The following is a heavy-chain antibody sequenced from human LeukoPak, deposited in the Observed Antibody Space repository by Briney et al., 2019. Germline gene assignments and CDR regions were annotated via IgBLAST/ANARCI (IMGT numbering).Heavy chain of an antibody. Sequence: GGSLRLSCAASGFDFSSNWMHWVRHAPGQGLVWVSRIEGDGISTNYADSVKGRFTISRDIAKNTLYLQMNSPRAEDTGVYYCAKDHYWSIDYWGRGTLVTVSS. CDR2: IEGDGIST. D-gene: IGHD3-3*01. J-gene: IGHJ4*02. V-gene: IGHV3-74*01. CDR1: GFDFSSNW. CDR3: AKDHYWSIDY.